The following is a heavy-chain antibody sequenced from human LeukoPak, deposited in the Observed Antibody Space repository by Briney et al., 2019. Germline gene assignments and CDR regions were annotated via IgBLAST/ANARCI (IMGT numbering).Heavy chain of an antibody. V-gene: IGHV4-34*01. J-gene: IGHJ5*02. CDR1: GGSFSGYY. CDR3: AGGKNDDYDYVWGSYRRRGVWFDP. D-gene: IGHD3-16*02. Sequence: SETLSLTCAVYGGSFSGYYWSWIRQPPGKGLEWIGEISHSGSTNYNPSLKSRVTISVDTSKNQFSLKLSSVTAADTAVYYCAGGKNDDYDYVWGSYRRRGVWFDPWGQGTLVTVSS. CDR2: ISHSGST.